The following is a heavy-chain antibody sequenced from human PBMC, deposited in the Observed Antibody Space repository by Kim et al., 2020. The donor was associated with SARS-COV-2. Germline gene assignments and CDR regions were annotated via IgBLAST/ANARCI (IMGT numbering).Heavy chain of an antibody. V-gene: IGHV1-46*01. D-gene: IGHD6-6*01. CDR2: T. Sequence: TSYAQKFQGRVTMTRDTSTSTVYMELSSLRSEDTAVYYCARGSSSGAFDIWGQGTMVTVSS. CDR3: ARGSSSGAFDI. J-gene: IGHJ3*02.